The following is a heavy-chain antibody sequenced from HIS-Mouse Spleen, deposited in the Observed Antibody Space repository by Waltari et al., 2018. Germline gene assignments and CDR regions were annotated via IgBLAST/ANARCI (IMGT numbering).Heavy chain of an antibody. CDR2: IRNKAYGGRT. V-gene: IGHV3-49*05. CDR1: GFTFGDYA. D-gene: IGHD1-26*01. Sequence: EVQLVESGGGLVKPGRSLRLSCTASGFTFGDYAMSWFRQAPGKGREWVGFIRNKAYGGRTEYDASVKGRFTSSRDDSKSIAYLQMNSLKTEDTAVYYCTRDGTSGSYVQVFDYWGQGTLVTVSS. J-gene: IGHJ4*02. CDR3: TRDGTSGSYVQVFDY.